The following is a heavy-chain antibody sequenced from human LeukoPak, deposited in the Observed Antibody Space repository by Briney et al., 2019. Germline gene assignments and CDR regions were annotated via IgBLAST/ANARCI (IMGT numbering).Heavy chain of an antibody. J-gene: IGHJ6*03. CDR2: IYYSGST. D-gene: IGHD3-22*01. CDR3: ARDRSDSSGYYYEHYYYYMDV. V-gene: IGHV4-30-4*02. Sequence: SETLSLTCTVSGGSISSGDYYWSWIRQPPGKGLEWIGYIYYSGSTYYNPSLKSRVTISVDTSKNQFSLKLSSVTAADTAVYYCARDRSDSSGYYYEHYYYYMDVWGKGTTVTVSS. CDR1: GGSISSGDYY.